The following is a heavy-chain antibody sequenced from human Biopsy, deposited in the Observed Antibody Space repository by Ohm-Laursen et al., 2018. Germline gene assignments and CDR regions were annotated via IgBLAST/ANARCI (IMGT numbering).Heavy chain of an antibody. CDR1: GGSVGSGTFH. J-gene: IGHJ1*01. CDR3: VRQGGYFQN. Sequence: PGTLSLTCSVSGGSVGSGTFHWGWIRQPPGKGLEWIGHVYYTGNTNYNPSLKSRVTISMDMSKNQFSLRLSSVIAADTAVYYCVRQGGYFQNWGPGSQVAVSS. D-gene: IGHD5-12*01. CDR2: VYYTGNT. V-gene: IGHV4-61*01.